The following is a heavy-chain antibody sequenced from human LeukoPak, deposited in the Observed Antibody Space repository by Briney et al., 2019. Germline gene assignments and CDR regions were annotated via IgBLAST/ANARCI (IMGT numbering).Heavy chain of an antibody. J-gene: IGHJ4*02. CDR1: GYSFTNYW. CDR2: IYPGDSDT. Sequence: GESLKISCKASGYSFTNYWIRWVRQMPGKGLEWMGIIYPGDSDTRYSPSFQGRVTISADKSNTTAYLHWSSLRASDTAMYYCARGGEWIQLWSPFDFWGQGTLVTVSS. CDR3: ARGGEWIQLWSPFDF. D-gene: IGHD5-18*01. V-gene: IGHV5-51*01.